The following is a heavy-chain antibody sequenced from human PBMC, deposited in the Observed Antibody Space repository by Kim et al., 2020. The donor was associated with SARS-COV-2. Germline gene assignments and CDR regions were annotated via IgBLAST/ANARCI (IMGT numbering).Heavy chain of an antibody. CDR1: GFTFGDYA. V-gene: IGHV3-49*03. Sequence: GGSLRLSCTASGFTFGDYAMSWFRQAPGKGLEWVGFIRSKAYGGTTEYAASVKGRFTISRDDSKSIAYLQMNSLKTEDTAVYYCTRPTGYSSSWPDGYWGQGTLVTVSS. CDR2: IRSKAYGGTT. J-gene: IGHJ4*02. D-gene: IGHD6-13*01. CDR3: TRPTGYSSSWPDGY.